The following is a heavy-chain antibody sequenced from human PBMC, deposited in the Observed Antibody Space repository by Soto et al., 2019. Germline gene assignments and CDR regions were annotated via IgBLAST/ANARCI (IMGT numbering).Heavy chain of an antibody. V-gene: IGHV4-61*01. D-gene: IGHD2-15*01. CDR3: ARRYGGTFDY. CDR2: IYYSGST. Sequence: SSETLSLTCTVSGGSVSSGSYYWSWIRQPPGKGLEWIGYIYYSGSTNYNPSLKSRVTISVDTSKNQFSLKLSSVTAADTAVYYCARRYGGTFDYWGQGTLVTVPQ. J-gene: IGHJ4*02. CDR1: GGSVSSGSYY.